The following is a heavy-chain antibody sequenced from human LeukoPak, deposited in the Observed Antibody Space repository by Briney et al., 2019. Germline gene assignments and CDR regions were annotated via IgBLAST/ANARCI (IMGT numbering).Heavy chain of an antibody. CDR1: GYSISSGYY. D-gene: IGHD6-19*01. Sequence: SETLSLTCTVSGYSISSGYYWGWIRQPPGKGLEWIGSIYHSGSTYYNPSLKSRVTISVDTSKNQFSLKLSSVTAADTAVYYCARETPSIAVAGIDYWGQGTLVTVSS. CDR2: IYHSGST. V-gene: IGHV4-38-2*02. J-gene: IGHJ4*02. CDR3: ARETPSIAVAGIDY.